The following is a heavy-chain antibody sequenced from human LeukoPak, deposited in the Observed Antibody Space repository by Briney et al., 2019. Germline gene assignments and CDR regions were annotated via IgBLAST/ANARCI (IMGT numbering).Heavy chain of an antibody. J-gene: IGHJ4*02. D-gene: IGHD6-13*01. CDR2: ISSSSSYI. Sequence: TGGSLLLSCAASGFTFSSYAMNWVRQAPGKGLEWVSSISSSSSYIYYADSVKGRFTISRDNAKNSLYLQMNSLRAEDTAVYYCARVAAAAGTHRGQGTLVTVSS. CDR1: GFTFSSYA. CDR3: ARVAAAAGTH. V-gene: IGHV3-21*01.